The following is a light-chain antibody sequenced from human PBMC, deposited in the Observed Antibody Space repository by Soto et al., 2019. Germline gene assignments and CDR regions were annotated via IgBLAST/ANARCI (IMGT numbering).Light chain of an antibody. V-gene: IGKV3-11*01. CDR1: QSVSSY. Sequence: EIVLTQSPATLSLSPGERATLSCRASQSVSSYLAWYQQKPGQAPRLLIYDASNRATGIPARFSGSGSATDFTLTISSLEPEDFAVYYCQQRSNWHPWTFGPGTKVEIK. J-gene: IGKJ1*01. CDR3: QQRSNWHPWT. CDR2: DAS.